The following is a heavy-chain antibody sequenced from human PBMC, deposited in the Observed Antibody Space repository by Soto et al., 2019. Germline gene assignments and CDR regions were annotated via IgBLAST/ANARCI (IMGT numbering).Heavy chain of an antibody. V-gene: IGHV4-61*01. D-gene: IGHD3-16*01. CDR3: ARIGGGGDS. CDR1: SGSVRTRSYQ. CDR2: IPNNGSP. Sequence: EAQSLTTNDASGSVRTRSYQMSWIRQPPGKGLEWIGFIPNNGSPDYNPSLKSRVVVSIDRSKNQFSLKVNSVTAADKAVYFCARIGGGGDSWGQGTLVP. J-gene: IGHJ4*02.